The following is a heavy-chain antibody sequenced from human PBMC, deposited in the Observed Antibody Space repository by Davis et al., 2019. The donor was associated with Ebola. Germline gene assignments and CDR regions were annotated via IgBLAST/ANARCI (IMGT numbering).Heavy chain of an antibody. CDR2: LSYDGRNK. CDR1: GFTFSSYA. D-gene: IGHD4-11*01. V-gene: IGHV3-30*04. CDR3: AKEGYTVTRDAFDI. Sequence: GGSLRLSCAASGFTFSSYAVHWVRQAPGKGLEWVAVLSYDGRNKYYADSVKGRFTISRDNSKNTLYLQMNSLRAEDTAVYYCAKEGYTVTRDAFDIWGQGTMVTVSS. J-gene: IGHJ3*02.